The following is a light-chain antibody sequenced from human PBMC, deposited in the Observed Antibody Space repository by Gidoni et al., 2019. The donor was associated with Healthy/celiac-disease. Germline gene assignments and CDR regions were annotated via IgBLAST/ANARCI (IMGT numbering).Light chain of an antibody. CDR3: QQYYSTPYT. V-gene: IGKV4-1*01. Sequence: DIVMPHSPASLPVSPGARTTINCKTSQSVLYSSNNKNYLAWYQQKPGQPPKLLIYWASTRESGVPDRFSGSGSGTDFTLTISSLQAEDVAVYYCQQYYSTPYTFGQGTKLEIK. CDR2: WAS. CDR1: QSVLYSSNNKNY. J-gene: IGKJ2*01.